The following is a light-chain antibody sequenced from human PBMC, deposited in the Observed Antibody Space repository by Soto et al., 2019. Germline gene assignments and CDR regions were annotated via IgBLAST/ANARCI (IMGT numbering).Light chain of an antibody. V-gene: IGLV2-11*01. CDR1: SSDVGGYNY. J-gene: IGLJ1*01. CDR3: CSYLRV. Sequence: QSALTQPRSVSGSPGQSVTISCTGTSSDVGGYNYVSWYQQHPGKAPKLMIYDVSKRPSGVPDRFSGSKSGNTASLTISGLQAEDEADYYCCSYLRVFGTGTKLTVL. CDR2: DVS.